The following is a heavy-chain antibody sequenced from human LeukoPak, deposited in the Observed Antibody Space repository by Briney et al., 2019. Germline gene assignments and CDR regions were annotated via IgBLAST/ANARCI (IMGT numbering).Heavy chain of an antibody. V-gene: IGHV1-2*06. D-gene: IGHD3-10*01. CDR1: GYTLTAHY. CDR3: ARPYGSGSFDNWFDP. CDR2: INPNSGDT. Sequence: GASVKVSCKASGYTLTAHYMHWVRQAPGQGLEWMGRINPNSGDTNYAKKFQGRVTMTRDTSISTAYMDLSRLTSDDTAVYHCARPYGSGSFDNWFDPWGQGTLVIVSS. J-gene: IGHJ5*02.